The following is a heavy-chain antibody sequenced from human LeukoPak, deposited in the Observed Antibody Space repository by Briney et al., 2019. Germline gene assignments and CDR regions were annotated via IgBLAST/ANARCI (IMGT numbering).Heavy chain of an antibody. D-gene: IGHD3-3*01. CDR3: ARAELRFLEWLPYFDY. V-gene: IGHV1-69*06. Sequence: SVKVSCKASGGTFSSYAISWVRQAPGQGLEWMGGINPIFSTPNYAQKFQGRVTITADKSTSTAYMELSSLRSEDTAVYYCARAELRFLEWLPYFDYWGQGTLVTVSS. CDR2: INPIFSTP. J-gene: IGHJ4*02. CDR1: GGTFSSYA.